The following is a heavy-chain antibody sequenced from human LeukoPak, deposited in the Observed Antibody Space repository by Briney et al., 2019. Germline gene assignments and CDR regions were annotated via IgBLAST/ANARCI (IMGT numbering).Heavy chain of an antibody. CDR1: GFSLTTYP. CDR3: ARDIVNGPFVTSLGS. Sequence: GGSLRLSCAASGFSLTTYPMNWIRQVPGKGLEWVSYISSDGNTEYYADSVRVRFTMSRDSAKNSLDLHMNSLRTEDTAVYYCARDIVNGPFVTSLGSWGQGALVTVSS. D-gene: IGHD2-8*01. CDR2: ISSDGNTE. J-gene: IGHJ4*02. V-gene: IGHV3-48*03.